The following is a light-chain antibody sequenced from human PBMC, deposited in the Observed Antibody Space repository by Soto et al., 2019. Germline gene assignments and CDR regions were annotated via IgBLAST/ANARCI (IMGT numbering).Light chain of an antibody. CDR2: DAS. CDR3: QQYYSYWT. CDR1: QSISSS. V-gene: IGKV1-5*01. J-gene: IGKJ1*01. Sequence: IQRTQSPSTLSASVGDRVTLTCRASQSISSSLAWYQQKPGKAPKLLIYDASSLESGVPSRLSGSGSGTEFTLTISGMQPDDFATYYCQQYYSYWTFGQGTKVDIK.